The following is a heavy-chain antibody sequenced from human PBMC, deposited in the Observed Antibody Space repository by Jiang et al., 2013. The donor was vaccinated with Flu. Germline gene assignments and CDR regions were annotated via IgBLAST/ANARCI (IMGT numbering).Heavy chain of an antibody. Sequence: NSVAWNWIRQSPSRGLEWLGRTYYRSKWYNDYAVSVQSRITINPDTSKNQFSLQLNSVTPEDTAVYYCARALAGITISQWGQGTLVTVSS. D-gene: IGHD1-14*01. V-gene: IGHV6-1*01. CDR1: NSVA. J-gene: IGHJ4*02. CDR3: ARALAGITISQ. CDR2: TYYRSKWYN.